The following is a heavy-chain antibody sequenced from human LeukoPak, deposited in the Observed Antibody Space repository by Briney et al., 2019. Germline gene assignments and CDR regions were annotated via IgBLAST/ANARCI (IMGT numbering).Heavy chain of an antibody. CDR2: TNHSGST. CDR1: AGSFRDYY. CDR3: ARVVYYGSGSYPPYWYFDL. J-gene: IGHJ2*01. V-gene: IGHV4-34*01. D-gene: IGHD3-10*01. Sequence: SETLSLTCAVYAGSFRDYYWNWIRQPPGKGLEWIGETNHSGSTNYNPSLKSRVTISVDTSKNQFSLKLNSVTAADTAVYYCARVVYYGSGSYPPYWYFDLWGRGTLVTVSS.